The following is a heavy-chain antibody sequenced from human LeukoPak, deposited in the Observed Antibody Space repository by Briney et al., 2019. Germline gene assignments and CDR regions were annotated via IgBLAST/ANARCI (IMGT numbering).Heavy chain of an antibody. D-gene: IGHD6-13*01. V-gene: IGHV3-48*01. CDR2: ISSSSSTI. J-gene: IGHJ3*02. Sequence: GGSLRLSCAASGFTFSSYSMNWVRQAPGKGLEWVSYISSSSSTIYYADSVKGRFTISRDNAKNSLYLQMNSLRAEDTAVYYCARESGYSSSWAAGAFDIWGQGTMVTVSS. CDR1: GFTFSSYS. CDR3: ARESGYSSSWAAGAFDI.